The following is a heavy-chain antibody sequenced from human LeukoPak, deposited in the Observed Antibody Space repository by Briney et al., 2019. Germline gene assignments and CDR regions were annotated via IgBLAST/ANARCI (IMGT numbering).Heavy chain of an antibody. CDR1: GFTFSSYW. CDR3: ARVGHCSSTSCYHYYYYYGMDV. J-gene: IGHJ6*04. CDR2: INSDGSST. D-gene: IGHD2-2*01. V-gene: IGHV3-74*01. Sequence: GGSLRLSCAASGFTFSSYWTHWVRQAPGKGLVWVSRINSDGSSTSYADSVKGRFTISRDNAKHTLYLQMNSLRAEDTAVYYCARVGHCSSTSCYHYYYYYGMDVWGKGTTVTVSS.